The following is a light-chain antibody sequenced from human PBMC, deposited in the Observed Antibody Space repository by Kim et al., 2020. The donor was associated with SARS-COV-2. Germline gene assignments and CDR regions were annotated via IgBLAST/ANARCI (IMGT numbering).Light chain of an antibody. J-gene: IGLJ2*01. CDR2: DNT. Sequence: QSVLTQPPSVSAAPGQRVTISCSGSSTNIENNFVAWYQHRPGAAPRLLIYDNTNRPSGIPDRFSGSKSAASATLVITGLQTGDEAIYYCGTWDTGLRGEVFGGGTQLTVL. CDR1: STNIENNF. V-gene: IGLV1-51*01. CDR3: GTWDTGLRGEV.